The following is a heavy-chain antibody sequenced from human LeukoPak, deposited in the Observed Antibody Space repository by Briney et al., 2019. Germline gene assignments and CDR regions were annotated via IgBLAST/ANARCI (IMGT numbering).Heavy chain of an antibody. J-gene: IGHJ4*02. CDR1: NGSISSYH. CDR2: ILTSGTT. D-gene: IGHD1-26*01. V-gene: IGHV4-4*09. CDR3: ARLRVSGSYLYYFDY. Sequence: PSETLSLTCTVSNGSISSYHWSWVRQPPGKGLEWIGYILTSGTTNYNPSLKSRLTISVDTSKNQFTLKLSSVTAADTAVYYCARLRVSGSYLYYFDYWGQGTLVTVPS.